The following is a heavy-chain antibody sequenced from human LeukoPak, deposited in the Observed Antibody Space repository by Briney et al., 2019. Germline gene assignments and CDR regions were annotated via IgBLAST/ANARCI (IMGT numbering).Heavy chain of an antibody. V-gene: IGHV4-59*01. CDR3: ARGYSSSWLYFDY. J-gene: IGHJ4*02. Sequence: SETLSLTCTVSGDSISSYYWSWIRQPPGKGLEWIGYIYYSGSTNYNPSLKSRVTISVDTSKNQFSLKLSSVTAADTAVYYCARGYSSSWLYFDYWGQGTLVTVSS. D-gene: IGHD6-13*01. CDR1: GDSISSYY. CDR2: IYYSGST.